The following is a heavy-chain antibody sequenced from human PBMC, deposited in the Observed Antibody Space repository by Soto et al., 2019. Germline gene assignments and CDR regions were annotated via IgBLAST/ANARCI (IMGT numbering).Heavy chain of an antibody. CDR2: ISGYNGDT. V-gene: IGHV1-18*01. Sequence: GASVKVSCKASGFTFGSSGIHWVRQARGQRLGWMGWISGYNGDTNNAQKFQDRVTMTIDRSTTTAYLELRSLTSDDTAVYYCAKNGHPPYYYYGMDVWG. D-gene: IGHD2-8*01. CDR1: GFTFGSSG. CDR3: AKNGHPPYYYYGMDV. J-gene: IGHJ6*02.